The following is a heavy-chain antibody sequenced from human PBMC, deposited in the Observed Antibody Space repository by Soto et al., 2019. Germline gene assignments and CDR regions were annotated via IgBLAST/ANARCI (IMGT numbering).Heavy chain of an antibody. J-gene: IGHJ2*01. CDR3: ARESHYILTGPPCVWYFDL. V-gene: IGHV4-34*01. CDR2: INDRGSI. D-gene: IGHD3-9*01. Sequence: QVQLQQWGAGPLRPLETLSLTCGVSGGSFRGYYWAWIRQSPGKGLEWIGEINDRGSINYNPSLKSRVSISVDTSKNHFSLKLRSVTAADTAVYYCARESHYILTGPPCVWYFDLWGRGTLVPVSS. CDR1: GGSFRGYY.